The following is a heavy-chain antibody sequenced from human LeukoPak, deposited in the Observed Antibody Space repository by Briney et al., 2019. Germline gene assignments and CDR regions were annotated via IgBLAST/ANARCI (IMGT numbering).Heavy chain of an antibody. J-gene: IGHJ4*02. CDR2: IRFDVTNK. CDR3: AKGYCSGSCYNGLDY. CDR1: GFTFSTYG. Sequence: GGSLRLSCAESGFTFSTYGTHWVRGAPDKGRGWVAFIRFDVTNKYYADSAKGRFAISRDSSKNTLYLQMNSLRAEDTAVYYCAKGYCSGSCYNGLDYWGQGTLVTVSS. V-gene: IGHV3-30*02. D-gene: IGHD2-15*01.